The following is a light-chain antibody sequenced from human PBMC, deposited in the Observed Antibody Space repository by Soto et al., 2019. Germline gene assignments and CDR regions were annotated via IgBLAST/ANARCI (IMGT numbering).Light chain of an antibody. Sequence: EIVMTQSPATLSVSPGERATFSCRASQSVSSNLAWYQQKPGQAPRLLIYATSTRATGIPDRFSGSGSGTEFTLTISSLQSEDFAVYHCQQYDNKPPITFGQGTRLEIK. V-gene: IGKV3-15*01. CDR1: QSVSSN. CDR3: QQYDNKPPIT. CDR2: ATS. J-gene: IGKJ5*01.